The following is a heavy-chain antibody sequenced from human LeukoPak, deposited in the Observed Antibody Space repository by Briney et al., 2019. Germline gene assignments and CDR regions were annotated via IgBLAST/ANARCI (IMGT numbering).Heavy chain of an antibody. CDR1: GFTFSHYS. V-gene: IGHV3-21*01. D-gene: IGHD6-19*01. Sequence: PGGSLRLSCAASGFTFSHYSMNWVRQAPGKGLAWVSSISTGSSYIYYADSVKGRFTISRDNAKNSLYLQMNSLRAEDTAVYYCAKVAYSSGQVDYWGQGTLVTVSS. J-gene: IGHJ4*02. CDR3: AKVAYSSGQVDY. CDR2: ISTGSSYI.